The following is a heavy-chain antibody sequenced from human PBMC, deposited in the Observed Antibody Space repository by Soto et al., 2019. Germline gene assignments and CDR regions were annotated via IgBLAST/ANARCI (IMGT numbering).Heavy chain of an antibody. V-gene: IGHV1-3*01. CDR1: GGTFSSYA. CDR2: INAINGTR. CDR3: ARDIAFDI. Sequence: ASVKVSCKASGGTFSSYAISWVRQAPGQRLEWMGWINAINGTRNYSQKFQGRVTITRDTSASTAYMELSSLRSEDTAVYYCARDIAFDIWGQGTMVTVSS. J-gene: IGHJ3*02.